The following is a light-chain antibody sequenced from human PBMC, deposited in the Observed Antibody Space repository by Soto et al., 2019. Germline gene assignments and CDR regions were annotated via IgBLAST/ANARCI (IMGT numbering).Light chain of an antibody. V-gene: IGKV1-5*03. J-gene: IGKJ1*01. Sequence: DIQMTQSPSTLAASVGDRVTITCRASQSISSWMAWYQQKPGKAPKLLIYTASSLQSGVPSRFSGSGSGTEFTLTISSLQPDAFATYYCQQYHSWTFGQGTKVEIK. CDR1: QSISSW. CDR2: TAS. CDR3: QQYHSWT.